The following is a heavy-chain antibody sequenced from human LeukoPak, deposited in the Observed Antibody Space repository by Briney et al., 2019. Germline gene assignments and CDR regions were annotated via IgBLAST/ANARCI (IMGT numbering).Heavy chain of an antibody. J-gene: IGHJ6*03. V-gene: IGHV1-8*03. D-gene: IGHD3-16*02. CDR3: ARQYYDYVWGSYRPYYYYMDV. Sequence: GPVKVSCKAPGYTFTSYDINWVRQATGQGLEWMGWLNPNSGNTGYAQKFQGRVTITRNTSISTAYMELSSLRSEDTAVYYCARQYYDYVWGSYRPYYYYMDVWGKGTTVTVSS. CDR1: GYTFTSYD. CDR2: LNPNSGNT.